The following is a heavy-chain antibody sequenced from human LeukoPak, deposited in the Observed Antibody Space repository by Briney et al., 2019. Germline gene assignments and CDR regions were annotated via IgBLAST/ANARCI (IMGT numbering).Heavy chain of an antibody. D-gene: IGHD6-13*01. CDR2: ISSSRSYI. Sequence: GGSLRLSCAASGFTFTTYSLNWVRQAPGKGLEWVSFISSSRSYIYYADSVKGRFTISRDNAKNSPYLQMNSLRAEDTALYYCARSWNYYDQWGQGTLVTVSS. CDR3: ARSWNYYDQ. V-gene: IGHV3-21*01. J-gene: IGHJ4*02. CDR1: GFTFTTYS.